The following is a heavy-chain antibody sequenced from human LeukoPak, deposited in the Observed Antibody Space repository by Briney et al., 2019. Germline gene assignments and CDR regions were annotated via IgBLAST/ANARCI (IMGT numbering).Heavy chain of an antibody. CDR1: GFTFSSYS. CDR2: ISCSCRNI. V-gene: IGHV3-48*04. D-gene: IGHD3-10*02. Sequence: GGSLRLSCAASGFTFSSYSMNWVRGAPGEGLEWLSYISCSCRNILYAVSVEGRFPIHRDNAKNAVYVQMNSLSAEDRAVFYCAELGITMFMGVWGKGTTVTISS. J-gene: IGHJ6*03. CDR3: AELGITMFMGV.